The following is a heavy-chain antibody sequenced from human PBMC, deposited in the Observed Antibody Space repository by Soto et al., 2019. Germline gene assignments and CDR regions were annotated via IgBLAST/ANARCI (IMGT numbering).Heavy chain of an antibody. CDR2: IDPSDSYT. J-gene: IGHJ6*02. V-gene: IGHV5-10-1*01. D-gene: IGHD2-2*01. Sequence: PGESLKISCKGSGYSFTSYWISWVRQMPGKGLEWMGRIDPSDSYTNYSPSFQGHVAISADKSISTAYLQWSSLKASDTAMYYCACKEYQLLSSYYGMDVWGQGTTVTVSS. CDR1: GYSFTSYW. CDR3: ACKEYQLLSSYYGMDV.